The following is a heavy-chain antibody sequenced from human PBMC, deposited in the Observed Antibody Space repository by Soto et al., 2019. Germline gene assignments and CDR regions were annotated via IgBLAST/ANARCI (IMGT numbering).Heavy chain of an antibody. CDR2: IYYSGST. J-gene: IGHJ4*02. D-gene: IGHD4-17*01. CDR1: GGSISSGGYY. V-gene: IGHV4-31*03. CDR3: AREDYGDDIDY. Sequence: SSETLSLTCTVSGGSISSGGYYWSWIRQHPGKGLEWIGYIYYSGSTYYNPSLKSRVTISVDTSKNQFSLKLSSVTAADTAVYYCAREDYGDDIDYWGQGTLVTVSS.